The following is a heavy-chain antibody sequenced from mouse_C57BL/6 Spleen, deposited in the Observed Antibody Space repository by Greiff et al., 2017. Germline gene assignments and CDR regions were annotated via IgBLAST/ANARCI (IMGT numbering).Heavy chain of an antibody. V-gene: IGHV1-53*01. J-gene: IGHJ4*01. Sequence: QVQLQQPGTELVKPGASVQLSCKASGYTFTSYWMHWVKQRPGQGLEWIGNINPSNGGTNYNENFKSKATLTVDKSSSTAYIQLSSLTSEDSAVYYCARSYRSNYVSYYAMDYWGQGTSVTVSS. CDR2: INPSNGGT. CDR3: ARSYRSNYVSYYAMDY. CDR1: GYTFTSYW. D-gene: IGHD2-5*01.